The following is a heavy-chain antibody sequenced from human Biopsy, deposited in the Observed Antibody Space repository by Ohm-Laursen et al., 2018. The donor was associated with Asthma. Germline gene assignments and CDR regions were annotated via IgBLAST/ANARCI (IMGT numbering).Heavy chain of an antibody. J-gene: IGHJ6*02. CDR2: ISSDGHNK. CDR3: ARHLSPGYHHYAMDV. CDR1: GFVFSQSG. V-gene: IGHV3-33*08. Sequence: SLRLSCAASGFVFSQSGMHWVRQAPGKGLEWVALISSDGHNKYYKDSVKGRFPISRDNAKNSLYLHMNSLRVEDTAVYYCARHLSPGYHHYAMDVWGQGTTVTVSS. D-gene: IGHD3-16*02.